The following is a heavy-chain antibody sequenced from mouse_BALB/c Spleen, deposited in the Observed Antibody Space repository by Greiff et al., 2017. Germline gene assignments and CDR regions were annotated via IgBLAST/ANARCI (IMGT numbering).Heavy chain of an antibody. CDR2: ILPGSGST. D-gene: IGHD1-1*01. V-gene: IGHV1-9*01. J-gene: IGHJ1*01. Sequence: QVQLKESGAELMKPGASVKISCKATGYTFSSYWIEWVKQRPGHGLEWIGEILPGSGSTNYNEKFKGKATFTADTSSNTAYMQLSSLTSEDSAVYYCARRTGVVATRWYFDVWGAGTTVTVSS. CDR1: GYTFSSYW. CDR3: ARRTGVVATRWYFDV.